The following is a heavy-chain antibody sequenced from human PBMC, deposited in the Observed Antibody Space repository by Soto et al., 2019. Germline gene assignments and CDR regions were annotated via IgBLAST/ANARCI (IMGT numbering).Heavy chain of an antibody. CDR2: INSGANT. D-gene: IGHD3-10*01. J-gene: IGHJ2*01. Sequence: KKLEWVSSINSGANTYYADSVKGRFTISRDNSKTTLYLQMNSLRAEDTAVYYCAKGGCGAGRYNKGNCFGFWG. CDR3: AKGGCGAGRYNKGNCFGF. V-gene: IGHV3-23*01.